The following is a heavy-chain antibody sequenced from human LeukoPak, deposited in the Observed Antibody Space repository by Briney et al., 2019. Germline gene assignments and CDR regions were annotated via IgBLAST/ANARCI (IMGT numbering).Heavy chain of an antibody. Sequence: GGSLRLSCAASGFTFSSYEMNWVRQAPGKGLEWVSYISSSGSTIYYADSVKGRVTISRDNAKNSLYLQMNSLRVEDTALYYCAKDTRYSNYAGGSFDIWGQGTMVTVSS. CDR2: ISSSGSTI. V-gene: IGHV3-48*03. J-gene: IGHJ3*02. CDR1: GFTFSSYE. D-gene: IGHD4-11*01. CDR3: AKDTRYSNYAGGSFDI.